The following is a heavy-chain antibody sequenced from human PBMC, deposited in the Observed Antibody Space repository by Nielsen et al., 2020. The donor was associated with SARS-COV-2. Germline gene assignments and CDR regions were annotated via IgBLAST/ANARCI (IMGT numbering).Heavy chain of an antibody. D-gene: IGHD2-2*01. Sequence: GESLKISCAASGFNFSSYGMHWVRQAPGKGLEWVAVISYDGSNKYYADSVKGRFTISRDNSKNTLYLQMNSLRAEDTAVYYCAKDGGGYCSSTSCYEKGDYFDYWGQGTLVTVSS. CDR2: ISYDGSNK. V-gene: IGHV3-30*18. CDR1: GFNFSSYG. J-gene: IGHJ4*02. CDR3: AKDGGGYCSSTSCYEKGDYFDY.